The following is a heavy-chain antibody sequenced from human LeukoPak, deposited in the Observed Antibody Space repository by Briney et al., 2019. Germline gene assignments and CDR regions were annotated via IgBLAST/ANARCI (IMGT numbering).Heavy chain of an antibody. D-gene: IGHD3-22*01. Sequence: ASVKVSCKASGGTFSSYAISWVRQAPGQGLEWMGIINPSGGSTSYAQKFQGRVTMTRDMSTSTVYMELSSLRSEDTAVYYCARMGSMIVVDWGQGTLVTVSS. J-gene: IGHJ4*02. CDR2: INPSGGST. V-gene: IGHV1-46*01. CDR1: GGTFSSYA. CDR3: ARMGSMIVVD.